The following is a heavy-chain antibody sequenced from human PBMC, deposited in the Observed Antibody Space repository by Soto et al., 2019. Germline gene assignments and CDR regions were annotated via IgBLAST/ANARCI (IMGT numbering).Heavy chain of an antibody. CDR2: SYYSGTT. V-gene: IGHV4-39*01. Sequence: KTSETLSLTCTVSGASISVHSYYWTWIRQPPGKGVEWIGSSYYSGTTYFNPSLKSRATISVDTSKNQFSLRLTSVTAAHTAIYYCTRRYNWDDKYFDPWGPGDLVTVSS. D-gene: IGHD1-20*01. CDR3: TRRYNWDDKYFDP. CDR1: GASISVHSYY. J-gene: IGHJ5*02.